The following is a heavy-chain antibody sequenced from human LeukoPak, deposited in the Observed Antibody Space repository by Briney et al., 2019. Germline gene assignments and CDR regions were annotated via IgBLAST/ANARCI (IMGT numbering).Heavy chain of an antibody. CDR3: AREATMIVVRNYYYYYYMDV. D-gene: IGHD3-22*01. Sequence: SETLSLTCTVSGGSISSSSYYWGWIRQPPGKGLEWIGSIYYSGSTYYNPSLQSRVTISVDRSKNQFSLKLSSVTAADTAVYYCAREATMIVVRNYYYYYYMDVWGKGTTVTISS. J-gene: IGHJ6*03. CDR2: IYYSGST. V-gene: IGHV4-39*02. CDR1: GGSISSSSYY.